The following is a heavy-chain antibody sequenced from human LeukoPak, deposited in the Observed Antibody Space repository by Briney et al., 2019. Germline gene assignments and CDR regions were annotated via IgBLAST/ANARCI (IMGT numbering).Heavy chain of an antibody. V-gene: IGHV4-34*01. CDR2: IYYSGST. J-gene: IGHJ4*02. CDR3: ARPSKKLDYGGNAHFDY. D-gene: IGHD4-23*01. Sequence: SETLSLTCAVYGGSFSGYYWSWIRQPPGKELEWIGSIYYSGSTYYNPSLKSRVTISVDTSKNQFSLKLSSVTAADTAVYYCARPSKKLDYGGNAHFDYWGQGTLVTVSS. CDR1: GGSFSGYY.